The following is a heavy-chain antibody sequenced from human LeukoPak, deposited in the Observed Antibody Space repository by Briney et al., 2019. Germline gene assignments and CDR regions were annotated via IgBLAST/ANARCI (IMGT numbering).Heavy chain of an antibody. J-gene: IGHJ4*02. D-gene: IGHD2-15*01. CDR1: GYTFTSYY. Sequence: ASVKVSCKASGYTFTSYYMHWVRQAPGQGLEWMGIINPSGGSTRYAQRFRGRLTMTRDTSTSTVYMELSSLRSEDTAVYYCARVGVGDCSGGSCYGYFDYWGQGTLVTVSS. V-gene: IGHV1-46*01. CDR2: INPSGGST. CDR3: ARVGVGDCSGGSCYGYFDY.